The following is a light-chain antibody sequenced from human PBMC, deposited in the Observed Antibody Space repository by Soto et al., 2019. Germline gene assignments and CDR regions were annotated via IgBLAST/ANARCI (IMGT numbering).Light chain of an antibody. V-gene: IGKV1-12*01. CDR2: TAS. CDR1: QVISNW. Sequence: DIQMTQSPSSVSASVGDRVTITCRASQVISNWLVWYQQKPGKAPKLLMSTASSLQSGVPSRFSGSGSGTDFTLTINYLQPEDFATYYCQQSNTFPLTFGGGTKVEI. J-gene: IGKJ4*01. CDR3: QQSNTFPLT.